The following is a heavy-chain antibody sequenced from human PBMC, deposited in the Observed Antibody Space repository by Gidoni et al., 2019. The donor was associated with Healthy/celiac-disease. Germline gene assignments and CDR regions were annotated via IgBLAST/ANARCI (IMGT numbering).Heavy chain of an antibody. CDR1: GYPFTGYY. J-gene: IGHJ5*02. Sequence: QVQLVQSGAEVKKPGASVKVSCKASGYPFTGYYMHWVRQAPGQGLGWMGWINPNSGGTNYAQKFQGRVTMTRDTSISTAYMELSRLRSDDTAVYYCARARLRLQPKGAWFDPWGQGTLVTVSS. D-gene: IGHD1-1*01. CDR2: INPNSGGT. V-gene: IGHV1-2*02. CDR3: ARARLRLQPKGAWFDP.